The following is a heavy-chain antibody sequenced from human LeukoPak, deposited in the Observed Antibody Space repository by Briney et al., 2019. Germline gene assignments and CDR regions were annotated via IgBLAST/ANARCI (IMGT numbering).Heavy chain of an antibody. CDR2: IYHSGST. J-gene: IGHJ4*02. D-gene: IGHD4-23*01. CDR1: GYSISSGYY. CDR3: ARVGGNPYFDY. V-gene: IGHV4-38-2*02. Sequence: SETLSLTCTVSGYSISSGYYWGWIRQPPGKGLEWIGSIYHSGSTYYNPPLKSRVTISVDTSKNQFSLKLSSVTAADTAVYYCARVGGNPYFDYWGQGTLVTVSS.